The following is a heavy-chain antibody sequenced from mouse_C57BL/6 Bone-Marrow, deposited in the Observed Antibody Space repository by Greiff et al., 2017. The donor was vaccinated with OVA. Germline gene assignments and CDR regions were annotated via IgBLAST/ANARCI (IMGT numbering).Heavy chain of an antibody. Sequence: EVMLVESGGDLVKPGGSLKLSCAATGFTFSSYGMSWVRQTPDKRLEWVATISSGGSYTYYPDSVKGRFTISRDNAKNTLYLQMSSLKSEDTAMYYCARQNYYSVRFAYWGQGTLVTVSA. CDR1: GFTFSSYG. CDR3: ARQNYYSVRFAY. J-gene: IGHJ3*01. CDR2: ISSGGSYT. D-gene: IGHD2-12*01. V-gene: IGHV5-6*01.